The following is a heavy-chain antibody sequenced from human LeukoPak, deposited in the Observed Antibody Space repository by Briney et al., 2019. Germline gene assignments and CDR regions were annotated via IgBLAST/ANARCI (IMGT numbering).Heavy chain of an antibody. V-gene: IGHV4-39*07. CDR1: GGSISSSSYY. CDR3: ASARFLEWLFDY. J-gene: IGHJ4*02. CDR2: IYYSGST. Sequence: SSETLSLTCTVSGGSISSSSYYWGWIRQPPGKGLEWIGSIYYSGSTYYNPSLKSRVTIPVDTSKNQFSLKLSSVTAADTAVYYCASARFLEWLFDYWGQGTLVTVSS. D-gene: IGHD3-3*01.